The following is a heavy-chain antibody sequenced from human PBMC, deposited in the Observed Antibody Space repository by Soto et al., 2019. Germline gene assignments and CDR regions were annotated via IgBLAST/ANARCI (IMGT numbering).Heavy chain of an antibody. Sequence: EMQLLESGGGLVQPGGSLRRSCKASGFTFSNYAMTWVRQAPGKGLNWVSTINNVGYIYDADSVKGRFTISRDDARNTLYLQMNSLRAEDTAVYYCAKRGDGSDRYNYGMDVWGQGTTVIVSS. J-gene: IGHJ6*02. D-gene: IGHD3-16*01. CDR1: GFTFSNYA. CDR3: AKRGDGSDRYNYGMDV. CDR2: INNVGYI. V-gene: IGHV3-23*01.